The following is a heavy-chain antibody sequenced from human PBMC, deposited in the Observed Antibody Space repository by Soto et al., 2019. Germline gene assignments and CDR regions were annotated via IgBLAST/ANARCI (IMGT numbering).Heavy chain of an antibody. V-gene: IGHV3-30*18. CDR3: AKDYVFWSGYYKGGPFEY. Sequence: GGSLRLSCAASGFTFSSYGMHRVRQAPGKGLEWVAVISDDESIKHYADSVQGRFTISRDNSKNTVSLQMSSLRAEDTAIYYFAKDYVFWSGYYKGGPFEYWGHGTLVTISS. CDR2: ISDDESIK. J-gene: IGHJ4*01. D-gene: IGHD3-3*01. CDR1: GFTFSSYG.